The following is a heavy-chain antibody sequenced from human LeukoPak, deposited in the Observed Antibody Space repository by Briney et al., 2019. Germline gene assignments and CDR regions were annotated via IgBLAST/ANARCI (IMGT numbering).Heavy chain of an antibody. D-gene: IGHD3-10*01. CDR3: ARLNHDGTGSYPDY. CDR1: GGSISSSSYY. Sequence: PSETLSLTCTVSGGSISSSSYYWGWIRQPPGKGLEWIGSIYYSGSTYYNPALNGRVTMSVDTSKNQFSLKLSVMTDADTAVYYCARLNHDGTGSYPDYWGQGSLVTVSA. J-gene: IGHJ4*02. CDR2: IYYSGST. V-gene: IGHV4-39*01.